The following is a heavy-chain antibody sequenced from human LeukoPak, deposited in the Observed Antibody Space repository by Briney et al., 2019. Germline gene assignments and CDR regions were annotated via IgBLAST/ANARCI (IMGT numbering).Heavy chain of an antibody. Sequence: WETLSLTCSVSGGSISSSSYYWGWIREPPGKGLEWIGEIYYSGRAYCNSSLKSRLTISVDTSWNQFSLTLSSVTAADTGVYYCARRRYYDSTGYLDWGQGTLVSVST. D-gene: IGHD3-22*01. J-gene: IGHJ1*01. V-gene: IGHV4-39*01. CDR2: IYYSGRA. CDR1: GGSISSSSYY. CDR3: ARRRYYDSTGYLD.